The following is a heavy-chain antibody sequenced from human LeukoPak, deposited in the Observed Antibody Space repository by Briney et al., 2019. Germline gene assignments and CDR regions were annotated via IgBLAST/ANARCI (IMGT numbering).Heavy chain of an antibody. CDR2: ISGYNGNT. V-gene: IGHV1-18*01. Sequence: ASVKVFCKASGYTFTSYDINWVRQAPGQGLEWMGWISGYNGNTNYAQKFQGRVTMTTDTSTSTAYMDLRSLRSDDTAVYYCVRNRGHRLVGPTNYFDYWGQGTLVTVSS. CDR1: GYTFTSYD. D-gene: IGHD1-26*01. J-gene: IGHJ4*02. CDR3: VRNRGHRLVGPTNYFDY.